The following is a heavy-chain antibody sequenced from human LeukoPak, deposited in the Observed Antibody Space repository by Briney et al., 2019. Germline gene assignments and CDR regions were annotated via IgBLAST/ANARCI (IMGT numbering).Heavy chain of an antibody. CDR1: GFTFSSYA. J-gene: IGHJ4*02. CDR3: ARHQIGSTGYYFDY. V-gene: IGHV3-23*01. D-gene: IGHD3-22*01. CDR2: ISGSGGST. Sequence: PGGPLRLSCAASGFTFSSYAMSWVREAPGKGLEWVSDISGSGGSTYYADSVKGRFTISRDNSKNTLYLQMNSLRAKDTAVYYCARHQIGSTGYYFDYWGQGSLVTVSS.